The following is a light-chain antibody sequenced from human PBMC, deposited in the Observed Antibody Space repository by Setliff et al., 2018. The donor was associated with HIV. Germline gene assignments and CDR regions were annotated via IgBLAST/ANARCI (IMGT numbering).Light chain of an antibody. Sequence: QSVLTQPASVSGSPGQSITISCTGTSSDVGGYNYVSWYQQHPGKAPKLMIYEVSNRPSGVSNRFSGSKSGNTASLTISGLQAEDEADYYCSSYTFSSTPYVFGTGTKSPS. CDR2: EVS. CDR3: SSYTFSSTPYV. CDR1: SSDVGGYNY. V-gene: IGLV2-14*01. J-gene: IGLJ1*01.